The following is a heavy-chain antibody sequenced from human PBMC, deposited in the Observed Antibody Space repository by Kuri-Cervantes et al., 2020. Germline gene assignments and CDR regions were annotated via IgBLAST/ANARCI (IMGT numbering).Heavy chain of an antibody. CDR2: ISYDGSNK. CDR1: GFTFSSYA. CDR3: ARDFYYDSSGYARGFQH. Sequence: GESLKISCAASGFTFSSYAMHWVRQAPGKGLEWVAVISYDGSNKYYADSVKGRFTISRDNSKNTLFLQMNSLRAEDTAVYYCARDFYYDSSGYARGFQHWGQGTLVTVSS. V-gene: IGHV3-30-3*01. D-gene: IGHD3-22*01. J-gene: IGHJ1*01.